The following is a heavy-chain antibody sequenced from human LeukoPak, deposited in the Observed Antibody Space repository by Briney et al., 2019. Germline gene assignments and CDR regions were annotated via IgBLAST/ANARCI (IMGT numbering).Heavy chain of an antibody. D-gene: IGHD3-22*01. Sequence: GGTLRLSCAASGFTFSSYGMSWVRQAPGKGLEWVSAISGSGGSTYYADSVKGRFTISRDNSKNTLYLQMNSLRAEDTAVYYCARDYYDSSGYIPDAFDIWGQGTMVTVSS. V-gene: IGHV3-23*01. CDR3: ARDYYDSSGYIPDAFDI. CDR1: GFTFSSYG. J-gene: IGHJ3*02. CDR2: ISGSGGST.